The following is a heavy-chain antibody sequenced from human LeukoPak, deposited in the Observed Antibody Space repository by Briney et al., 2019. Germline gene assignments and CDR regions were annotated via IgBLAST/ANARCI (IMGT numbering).Heavy chain of an antibody. CDR1: GFTFSSYW. CDR3: ASTSLAARSYFDY. Sequence: PGGSLRLSCAASGFTFSSYWMSWVRQAPGKGLEWVANIKQDGSEKYYVDSVKGRFTISRDNAKNSLYLQMNSLRAEDTAVYYCASTSLAARSYFDYWGQGTLVTVS. V-gene: IGHV3-7*01. D-gene: IGHD6-6*01. J-gene: IGHJ4*02. CDR2: IKQDGSEK.